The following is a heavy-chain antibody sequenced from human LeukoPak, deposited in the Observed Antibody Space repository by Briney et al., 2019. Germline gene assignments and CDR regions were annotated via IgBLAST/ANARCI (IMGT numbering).Heavy chain of an antibody. D-gene: IGHD2-21*02. CDR3: ARVHPQLAYCGGDCYSYAFDI. V-gene: IGHV4-59*01. J-gene: IGHJ3*02. CDR1: GGSISSYY. Sequence: PSETLSLTCTVSGGSISSYYWSWIRQPPGKGLEWIGYIYYSGSTNYNPSLKSRVTISVDTSKNQFSLKLSSVTAADTAVYYCARVHPQLAYCGGDCYSYAFDIWGQGTMVTVSS. CDR2: IYYSGST.